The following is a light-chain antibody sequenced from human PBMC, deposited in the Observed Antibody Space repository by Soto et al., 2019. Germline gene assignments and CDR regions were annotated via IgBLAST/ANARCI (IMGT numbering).Light chain of an antibody. CDR3: QSYAGSNAYV. Sequence: QSVLTQPPSASGSPGQSVTISCTGTKNDIGVYDFVSWYQHHPGKAPRLIIYEVVQRPSGVPDRFSASKSGNTASLTVSGLQAADEAVYFCQSYAGSNAYVFGGGTKVTVL. CDR2: EVV. J-gene: IGLJ1*01. CDR1: KNDIGVYDF. V-gene: IGLV2-8*01.